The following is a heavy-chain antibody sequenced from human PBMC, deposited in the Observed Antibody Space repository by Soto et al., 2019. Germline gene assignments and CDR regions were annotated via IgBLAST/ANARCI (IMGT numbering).Heavy chain of an antibody. D-gene: IGHD2-2*01. J-gene: IGHJ5*02. CDR2: ISLYSDGT. V-gene: IGHV1-18*01. CDR1: GYTFSNYG. Sequence: GAPVEGSFKASGYTFSNYGITWVRQAPGQPLEWLGWISLYSDGTNYAQKFQGRVSMTTDTSTTTAYMELRSLRSDDTAVYYCARVVPGAEAWFGPWGQGTLVTVSS. CDR3: ARVVPGAEAWFGP.